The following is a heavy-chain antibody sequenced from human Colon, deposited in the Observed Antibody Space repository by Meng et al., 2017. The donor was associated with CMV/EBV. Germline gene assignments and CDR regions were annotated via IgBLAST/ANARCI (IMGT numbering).Heavy chain of an antibody. Sequence: SCAGSGFILTDHYIDWVRQAPGKGLEWVGRVANKANSYITEYAASVKGRFTFSRDDSENSVYLQMNSLKSEDTAVYYCTRGHSGIHIYAFDIWGPGTVVTVSS. V-gene: IGHV3-72*01. CDR3: TRGHSGIHIYAFDI. CDR1: GFILTDHY. J-gene: IGHJ3*02. CDR2: VANKANSYIT. D-gene: IGHD1-26*01.